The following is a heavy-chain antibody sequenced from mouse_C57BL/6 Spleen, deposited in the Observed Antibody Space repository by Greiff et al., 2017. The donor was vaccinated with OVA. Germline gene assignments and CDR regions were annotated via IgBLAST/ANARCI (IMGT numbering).Heavy chain of an antibody. CDR3: AREERYYGSSDYYAMDY. J-gene: IGHJ4*01. D-gene: IGHD1-1*01. Sequence: EVQRVESGGGLVQPGGSLKLSCAASGIAFSRYWMSWVRRAPGKGLEWIGEINPDSSTINYAPSLKDKFIISRDNAKNTLYLQMSKERSEDTALYYCAREERYYGSSDYYAMDYWGQGTSVTVSS. CDR2: INPDSSTI. V-gene: IGHV4-1*01. CDR1: GIAFSRYW.